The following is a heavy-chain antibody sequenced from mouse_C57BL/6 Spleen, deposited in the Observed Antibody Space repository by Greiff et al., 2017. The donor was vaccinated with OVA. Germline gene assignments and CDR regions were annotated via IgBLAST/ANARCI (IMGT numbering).Heavy chain of an antibody. CDR2: IYPGDGDT. J-gene: IGHJ1*03. CDR3: AREVLYYYGSSYWYFDV. Sequence: QVQLQQSGPELVKPGASVKISCKASGYAFSSSWMNWVKQRPGKGLEWIGRIYPGDGDTNYNGKFKGKATLTADKSSSTAYMQLSSLTSEDSAVYFCAREVLYYYGSSYWYFDVWGTGTTVTVSS. D-gene: IGHD1-1*01. CDR1: GYAFSSSW. V-gene: IGHV1-82*01.